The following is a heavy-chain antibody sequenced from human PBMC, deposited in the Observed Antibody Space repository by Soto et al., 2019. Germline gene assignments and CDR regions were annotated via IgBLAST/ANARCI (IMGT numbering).Heavy chain of an antibody. V-gene: IGHV3-30*04. CDR3: ARSRNCAVADSFDF. Sequence: QVQVVESGGGVVQPGRSLRLSCAASGFTFSRYAIHWVRQAPGKGLEWVAVISRDGSNKYYVDSVKGRFTISRDNSKNTLYLQMNSLRDEDTAVYYCARSRNCAVADSFDFWGQGTLVTVSS. D-gene: IGHD3-10*01. CDR2: ISRDGSNK. J-gene: IGHJ4*02. CDR1: GFTFSRYA.